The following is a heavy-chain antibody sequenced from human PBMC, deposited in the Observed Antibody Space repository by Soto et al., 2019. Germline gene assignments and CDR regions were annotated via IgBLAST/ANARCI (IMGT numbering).Heavy chain of an antibody. CDR3: AGGGGCHGY. CDR1: GFTFSNYW. Sequence: GGSLRLSCAASGFTFSNYWMTWVRQAPGKGLEWVANIKQDGSDKNEVDSVKGRFTISRDNPKNSLYLQMNGLRAEDTAVYHCAGGGGCHGYWGQGTLVTVSS. D-gene: IGHD1-26*01. J-gene: IGHJ4*02. V-gene: IGHV3-7*05. CDR2: IKQDGSDK.